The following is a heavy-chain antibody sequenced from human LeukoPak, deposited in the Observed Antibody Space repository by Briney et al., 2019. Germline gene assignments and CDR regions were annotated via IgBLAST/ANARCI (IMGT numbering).Heavy chain of an antibody. CDR3: ARPAGDSSGWYYFDY. CDR2: IYPGDSDT. J-gene: IGHJ4*02. V-gene: IGHV5-51*01. D-gene: IGHD6-19*01. Sequence: GESLKISCKGSGYSFTSYWIGWVRQMPGKGLEWMGIIYPGDSDTRYSPSFQGQVTISADKSISTAYLQWGSLKASDTAMYYCARPAGDSSGWYYFDYWGQGTLVTVSS. CDR1: GYSFTSYW.